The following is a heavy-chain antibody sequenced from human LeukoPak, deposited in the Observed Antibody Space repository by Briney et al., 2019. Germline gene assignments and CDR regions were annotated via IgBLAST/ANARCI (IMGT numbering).Heavy chain of an antibody. V-gene: IGHV3-23*01. J-gene: IGHJ4*02. Sequence: SGGSLRLSCAASGFTLTTYAMSWVRQAPGKGLEWVSGISGGGGNTHYADSVKGRFTISRDNSKNTLYLHMNSLRAEDTALYYCASAAGPFDNWGQGTLVTVSS. CDR2: ISGGGGNT. CDR1: GFTLTTYA. CDR3: ASAAGPFDN. D-gene: IGHD6-19*01.